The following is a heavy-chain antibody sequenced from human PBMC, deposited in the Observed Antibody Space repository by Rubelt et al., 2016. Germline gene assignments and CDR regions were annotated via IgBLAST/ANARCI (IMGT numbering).Heavy chain of an antibody. CDR2: ISYDGSNK. CDR3: ATESNYWFTTYYFDY. V-gene: IGHV3-30*04. Sequence: LEWVAVISYDGSNKYYADSVKGRFTISRDNSKNTLYLQMNSLRAEDTAVYYCATESNYWFTTYYFDYWGQATLVTVSS. D-gene: IGHD4-11*01. J-gene: IGHJ4*02.